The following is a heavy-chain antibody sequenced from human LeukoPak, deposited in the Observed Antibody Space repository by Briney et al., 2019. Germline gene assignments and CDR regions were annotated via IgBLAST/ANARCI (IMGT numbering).Heavy chain of an antibody. CDR1: GFTFSSYA. D-gene: IGHD5-18*01. Sequence: GGSLRLSCAASGFTFSSYAMHWVRQAPGKGLEWVAVISYDGSNKYYADSVKGRFTISRDNSKNTLYLQMNSLRAEDTAVYYCARAVGYSYGLYYFDYWGQGTLVTVSS. J-gene: IGHJ4*02. V-gene: IGHV3-30*04. CDR2: ISYDGSNK. CDR3: ARAVGYSYGLYYFDY.